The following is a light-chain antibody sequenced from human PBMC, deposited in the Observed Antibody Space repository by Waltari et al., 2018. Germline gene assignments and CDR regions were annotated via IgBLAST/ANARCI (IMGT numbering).Light chain of an antibody. CDR3: QQSHSTPRT. J-gene: IGKJ1*01. CDR1: QSIGNY. CDR2: AAF. Sequence: DIQMTQSPSSLSASVGDRVTITCRASQSIGNYVKWYQQEPGKAPKLLIYAAFSLQSGVPARFSGSGFGTDFTLTISSLQPEDFATYYCQQSHSTPRTFGQGTKVEIK. V-gene: IGKV1-39*01.